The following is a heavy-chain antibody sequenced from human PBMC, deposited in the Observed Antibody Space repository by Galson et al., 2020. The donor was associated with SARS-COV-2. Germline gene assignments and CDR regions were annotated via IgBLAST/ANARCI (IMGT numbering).Heavy chain of an antibody. Sequence: SETLSLTCAVYGGSLDGYYWSWIRQSPGNGLEWNGAILHTGRTANNPSLKTRVTASVDTSKNQFSLKVNAVTAADTCLFYCARGGGGMSRWLRISQLQAFGYWGQGTMVIVSS. D-gene: IGHD5-12*01. CDR2: ILHTGRT. V-gene: IGHV4-34*01. CDR1: GGSLDGYY. J-gene: IGHJ3*01. CDR3: ARGGGGMSRWLRISQLQAFGY.